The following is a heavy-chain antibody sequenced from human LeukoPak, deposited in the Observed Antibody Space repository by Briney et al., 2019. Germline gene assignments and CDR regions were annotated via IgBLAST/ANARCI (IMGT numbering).Heavy chain of an antibody. Sequence: GGSLRLSCAASGFTFSSYATHWVRQAPGKGLEWVAVISYDGSNKYYADSVKGRFTISRDNSKNTLYLQMNSLRAEDTAVYYCARGQFDYWGQGTLVTVSS. CDR1: GFTFSSYA. CDR3: ARGQFDY. J-gene: IGHJ4*02. CDR2: ISYDGSNK. V-gene: IGHV3-30-3*01.